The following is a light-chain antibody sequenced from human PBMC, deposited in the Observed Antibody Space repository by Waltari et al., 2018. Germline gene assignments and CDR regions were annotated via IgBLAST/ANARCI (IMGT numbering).Light chain of an antibody. CDR1: QGLSSR. J-gene: IGKJ1*01. CDR3: QQVDSFPRT. V-gene: IGKV1-12*01. Sequence: DIQMTQSPSSVSASVGDRVTLTCRASQGLSSRLAWYQQKPGKAPKLLIYDASSLHSGVPSRFSGSGSGTEFTLTISSLQPEDFATYYCQQVDSFPRTFGQGTKVEVK. CDR2: DAS.